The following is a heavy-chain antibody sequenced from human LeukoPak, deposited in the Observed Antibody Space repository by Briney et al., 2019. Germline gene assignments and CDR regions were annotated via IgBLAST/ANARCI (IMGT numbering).Heavy chain of an antibody. Sequence: GGTLRLSCAASGFTFSSYAMNWVRQAPGKGLEWVALISYHGDITDHADSVKGRFTLSRDNSKPTLFLQLNSLRAEDTAVYYCSRDSTYYYDSGSSGPHYFDFWGQGTLVTVSS. D-gene: IGHD3-10*01. CDR1: GFTFSSYA. J-gene: IGHJ4*02. CDR2: ISYHGDIT. V-gene: IGHV3-30*01. CDR3: SRDSTYYYDSGSSGPHYFDF.